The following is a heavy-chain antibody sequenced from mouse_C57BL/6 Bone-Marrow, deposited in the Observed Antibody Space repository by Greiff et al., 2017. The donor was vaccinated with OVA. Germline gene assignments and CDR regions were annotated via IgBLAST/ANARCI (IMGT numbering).Heavy chain of an antibody. CDR3: ARREDYYGSTYFDY. D-gene: IGHD1-1*01. CDR1: GYSFTGYF. Sequence: EVQLVESGPELVKPGDSVKISCKASGYSFTGYFMNWVMQSHGKSLEWIGRINPYNGDTFYNQKFKGKATLTVDKSSSTAHMELRSLTSEDSAVYYCARREDYYGSTYFDYWGQGTTLTGSS. CDR2: INPYNGDT. V-gene: IGHV1-20*01. J-gene: IGHJ2*01.